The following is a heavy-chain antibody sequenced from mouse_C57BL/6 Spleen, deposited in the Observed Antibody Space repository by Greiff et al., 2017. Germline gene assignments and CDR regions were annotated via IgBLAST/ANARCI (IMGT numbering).Heavy chain of an antibody. J-gene: IGHJ3*01. CDR3: ARDYDGGYFFAY. Sequence: QVQLQQPGAELVMPGASVKLSCKASGYTFTSYWMHWVKQRPGQGLEWIGEIDPSDSYTNYTQKFKGKSTLTVDKSSSTAYMQLSSLTSEDSAVDYCARDYDGGYFFAYWGQGTLVTVAA. D-gene: IGHD2-4*01. V-gene: IGHV1-69*01. CDR2: IDPSDSYT. CDR1: GYTFTSYW.